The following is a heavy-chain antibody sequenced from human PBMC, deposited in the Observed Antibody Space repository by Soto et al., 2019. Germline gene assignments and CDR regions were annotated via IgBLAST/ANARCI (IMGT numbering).Heavy chain of an antibody. Sequence: SETLSLTCTVSGGSISSYYWSWIRQPPGKGLEWIGYIYYSGGTNYNPSLKSRVTISVDTSKNHFSLNLSSVTAADTAVYYCATVPRPGYFYYMDVWGKGTTVTVSS. D-gene: IGHD3-10*01. CDR1: GGSISSYY. CDR3: ATVPRPGYFYYMDV. V-gene: IGHV4-59*01. J-gene: IGHJ6*03. CDR2: IYYSGGT.